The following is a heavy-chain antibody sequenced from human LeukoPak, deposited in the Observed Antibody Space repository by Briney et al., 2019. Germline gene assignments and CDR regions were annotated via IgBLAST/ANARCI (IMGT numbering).Heavy chain of an antibody. V-gene: IGHV4-4*07. CDR1: GGSISSYY. CDR3: ARVTREAARYWYFDL. J-gene: IGHJ2*01. CDR2: IYTSGSA. Sequence: SETLSLTCTVSGGSISSYYWSWIRQPAGKGLEWIGRIYTSGSANYNPSLKSRVTMSVDTSKNQFSLKLSSVTAADTAVYYCARVTREAARYWYFDLWGRGTLVTVSS. D-gene: IGHD6-6*01.